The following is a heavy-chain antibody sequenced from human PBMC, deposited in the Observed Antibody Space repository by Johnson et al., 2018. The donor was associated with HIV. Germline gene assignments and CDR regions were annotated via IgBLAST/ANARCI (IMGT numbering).Heavy chain of an antibody. D-gene: IGHD1-26*01. V-gene: IGHV3-74*01. CDR1: W. CDR2: INSDGSST. CDR3: ARSRWADDAFDG. Sequence: WMQWVRQAPGKGLVWVSRINSDGSSTSYADSVKGRFTISRDNAKNTVYLQMISLRAEDMAVYYCARSRWADDAFDGWGQGTMVTVSS. J-gene: IGHJ3*01.